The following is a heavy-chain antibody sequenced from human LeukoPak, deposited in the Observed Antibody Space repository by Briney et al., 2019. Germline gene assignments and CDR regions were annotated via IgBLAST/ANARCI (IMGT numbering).Heavy chain of an antibody. CDR2: ISRCGSLI. CDR3: ARKLTGTTYFDY. D-gene: IGHD1-1*01. J-gene: IGHJ4*02. Sequence: PGGSLRLSCAASGFTFSSYSMNWVRLAPGKGLERVSYISRCGSLIKYADSVKGRFTISRDDAKKSQYLQMNSLRVEDTGIYYCARKLTGTTYFDYWGQGTLVTVSS. V-gene: IGHV3-48*04. CDR1: GFTFSSYS.